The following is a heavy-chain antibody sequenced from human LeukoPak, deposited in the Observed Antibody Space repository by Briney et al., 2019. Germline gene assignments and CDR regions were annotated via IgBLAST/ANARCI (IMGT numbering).Heavy chain of an antibody. D-gene: IGHD3-22*01. J-gene: IGHJ3*02. CDR1: GFTFHNNG. CDR3: ARGGHYYDSSGSYAFDI. CDR2: ISGSGGSI. V-gene: IGHV3-23*01. Sequence: GGSLRLSCAASGFTFHNNGMSWVRQAPGKGLEWVAAISGSGGSIYYADSVKGRFTISRDNSKNTLYLQMNSLRAEDTAVYYCARGGHYYDSSGSYAFDIWGQGTMVTVSS.